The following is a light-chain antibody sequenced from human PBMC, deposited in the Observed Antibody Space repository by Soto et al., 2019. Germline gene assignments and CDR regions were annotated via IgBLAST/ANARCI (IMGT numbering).Light chain of an antibody. Sequence: EIVMTQSPATLSVSPGERATLYCRASQSVRSNFAWYQPKPGQAPRLLIYGASTRATGIPARFSGSGSGTEFTLTINSLQSEDFAVYYCQHYNNWPAITFGQGTRMAIK. J-gene: IGKJ5*01. CDR2: GAS. V-gene: IGKV3D-15*01. CDR1: QSVRSN. CDR3: QHYNNWPAIT.